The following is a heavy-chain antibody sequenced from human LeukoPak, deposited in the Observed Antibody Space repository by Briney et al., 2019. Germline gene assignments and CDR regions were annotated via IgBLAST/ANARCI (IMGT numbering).Heavy chain of an antibody. D-gene: IGHD6-13*01. CDR2: ISYDGSNK. V-gene: IGHV3-30-3*01. J-gene: IGHJ4*02. CDR1: GFIFSTYA. Sequence: GGSLRLSCAASGFIFSTYAMHWVRQAPGQGLEWVAVISYDGSNKYYADSVKGRFTISRDNSKNTLYLQMNSLRAEDTAVYYCARGLAAAGIKGPDYWGQGTLVTVSS. CDR3: ARGLAAAGIKGPDY.